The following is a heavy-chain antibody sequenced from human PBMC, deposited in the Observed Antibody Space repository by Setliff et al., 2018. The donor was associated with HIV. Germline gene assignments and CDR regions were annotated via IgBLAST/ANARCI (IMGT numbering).Heavy chain of an antibody. CDR2: IGTYSGNT. J-gene: IGHJ4*02. CDR1: GYTFTSYA. V-gene: IGHV1-18*01. Sequence: GASVKVSCKASGYTFTSYAMNWVRQAPGQGLEYLGWIGTYSGNTDYAQSVQGRVTMTRDTSTGTVYMDLRSLRSDDTAMYYCAREKYGDKFDYWGQGTLVTVSS. D-gene: IGHD2-8*01. CDR3: AREKYGDKFDY.